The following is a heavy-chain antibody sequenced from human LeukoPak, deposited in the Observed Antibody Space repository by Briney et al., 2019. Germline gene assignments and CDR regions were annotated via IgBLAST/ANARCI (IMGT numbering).Heavy chain of an antibody. D-gene: IGHD3-16*01. CDR1: GYTFTGYY. CDR2: INPNSGGT. V-gene: IGHV1-2*02. CDR3: ARVRYRLAETYIDY. J-gene: IGHJ4*02. Sequence: ASVKVACKASGYTFTGYYMHWVRQAPGQGLEWMGWINPNSGGTNYAQKFQGRVTMTRDTSISTAYMELSRLRSDDTAVYYCARVRYRLAETYIDYWGQGTLVTVSS.